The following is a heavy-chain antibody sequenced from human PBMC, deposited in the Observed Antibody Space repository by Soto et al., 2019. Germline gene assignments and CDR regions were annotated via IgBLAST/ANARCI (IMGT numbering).Heavy chain of an antibody. Sequence: PGGSLRLSCAASGFTFSDYYMSWIRQAPGKGLEWVSYISSSGSTIYYADSVKGRFTISRDNAKNSLYLQMNSLRAEDTAVYYCARDTRMYDILTGYPEYYFDYWGQGTLVTSPQ. J-gene: IGHJ4*02. CDR3: ARDTRMYDILTGYPEYYFDY. CDR1: GFTFSDYY. CDR2: ISSSGSTI. V-gene: IGHV3-11*01. D-gene: IGHD3-9*01.